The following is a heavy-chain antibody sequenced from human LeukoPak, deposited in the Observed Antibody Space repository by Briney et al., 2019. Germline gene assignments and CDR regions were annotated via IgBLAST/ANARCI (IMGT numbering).Heavy chain of an antibody. J-gene: IGHJ4*02. CDR3: ASAKYGYYFDF. Sequence: ASVRVSCKASGYTFTGYYMHWVRQAPGQGLEWMGWINPNSGATKYAQKFQDRVTLTRDTSISAAYMELSRLRSDDTAVYYCASAKYGYYFDFWGQGTLVTVSS. V-gene: IGHV1-2*02. D-gene: IGHD2/OR15-2a*01. CDR1: GYTFTGYY. CDR2: INPNSGAT.